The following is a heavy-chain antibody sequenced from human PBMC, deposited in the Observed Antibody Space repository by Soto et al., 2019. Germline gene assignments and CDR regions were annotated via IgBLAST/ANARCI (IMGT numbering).Heavy chain of an antibody. Sequence: ASVKVSCKASGYTFTSYGISWVRQAPGQGLEWMGWISAYNGNTNYAQKLQGRVTMTTDTSTSTAYMELRSLRSDDTAVYYCARDMDIVVVPVYYYYYGMDVWGQGTTVTVSS. CDR2: ISAYNGNT. J-gene: IGHJ6*02. CDR1: GYTFTSYG. V-gene: IGHV1-18*01. CDR3: ARDMDIVVVPVYYYYYGMDV. D-gene: IGHD2-2*03.